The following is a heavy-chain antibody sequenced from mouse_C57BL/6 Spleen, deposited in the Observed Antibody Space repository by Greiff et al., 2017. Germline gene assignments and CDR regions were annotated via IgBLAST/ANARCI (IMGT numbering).Heavy chain of an antibody. V-gene: IGHV14-2*01. CDR3: ARRAAVVALYAMDY. J-gene: IGHJ4*01. CDR1: GFNIKDYY. D-gene: IGHD1-1*01. CDR2: IDPEDGET. Sequence: DVKLQESGAELVKPGASVKLSCTASGFNIKDYYMHWVKQRTEQGLEWIGRIDPEDGETKYAPKFQGKATITADTSSNTAYLKLSSLTSGDTAVYYCARRAAVVALYAMDYWGQGTSVTVSS.